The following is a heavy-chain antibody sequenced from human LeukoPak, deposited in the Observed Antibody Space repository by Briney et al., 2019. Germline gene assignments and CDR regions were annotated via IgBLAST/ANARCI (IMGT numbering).Heavy chain of an antibody. CDR3: ASTTAVSMRSHTYFDY. V-gene: IGHV1-18*04. D-gene: IGHD1-14*01. J-gene: IGHJ4*02. CDR1: GYTFTGHY. Sequence: ASVKVSCKASGYTFTGHYMHWVRQATGQGLEWMGWISAYNGNTNYAQKLQGRVTMTTDTSTSTAYMELRSLRSDDTVVYYCASTTAVSMRSHTYFDYWGQGTLVTVSS. CDR2: ISAYNGNT.